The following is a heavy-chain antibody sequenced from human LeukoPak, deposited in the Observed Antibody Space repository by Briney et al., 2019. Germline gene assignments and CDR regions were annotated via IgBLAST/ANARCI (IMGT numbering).Heavy chain of an antibody. V-gene: IGHV3-21*01. J-gene: IGHJ4*02. CDR1: GFTFSGYT. D-gene: IGHD1-1*01. CDR3: ARSGYNWNDVIFFDY. Sequence: GGSLRLSCAASGFTFSGYTMNWVRQAPGKGLEWVSSISSSSSSIYYADSVKGRFTISRDNAKNSLYLQMNSLRAEDTAVYYCARSGYNWNDVIFFDYWGQGILVTVFS. CDR2: ISSSSSSI.